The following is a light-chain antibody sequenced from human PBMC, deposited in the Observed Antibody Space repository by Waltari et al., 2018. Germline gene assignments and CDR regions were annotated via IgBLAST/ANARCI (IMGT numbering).Light chain of an antibody. J-gene: IGLJ3*02. V-gene: IGLV4-69*01. Sequence: QLVLTQSPSASASLVALIKLTCPLRSRHSSNIIARLHQQPARGTRYLMKVNSDGTHSKGDDIPDRFSGSSSGAERYLTISSLQSEDEADYYCQTGGHGTWVFGGGTKVTVL. CDR3: QTGGHGTWV. CDR2: VNSDGTH. CDR1: SRHSSNI.